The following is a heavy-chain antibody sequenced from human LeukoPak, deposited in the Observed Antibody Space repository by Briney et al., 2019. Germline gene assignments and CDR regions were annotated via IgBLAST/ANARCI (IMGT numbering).Heavy chain of an antibody. CDR1: GMTISNYG. D-gene: IGHD3-10*01. V-gene: IGHV3-23*01. J-gene: IGHJ4*02. CDR2: ISDSGGRT. Sequence: GGSQRLSCAVSGMTISNYGMSWVRQAPGKGLEWVAGISDSGGRTNYADSVKGRFTISRDNPKNTLYLQMNSLRAEDTAVYFCAKRGVVIRVVLVGFHKEAYYFDSWGQGALVTVSS. CDR3: AKRGVVIRVVLVGFHKEAYYFDS.